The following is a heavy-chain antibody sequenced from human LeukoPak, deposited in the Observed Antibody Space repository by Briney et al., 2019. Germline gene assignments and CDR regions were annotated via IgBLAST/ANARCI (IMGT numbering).Heavy chain of an antibody. D-gene: IGHD6-25*01. J-gene: IGHJ4*02. Sequence: ASVRVSCKASGYTFSDYYIHWVRQAPGQGLEWKGWINPNSGGTHYAQKFQGRVTMTRDTSISTAYMELSRLRSDDTAVYYCARVGWAAPRVHFDSWGQGTLLTVSS. V-gene: IGHV1-2*02. CDR1: GYTFSDYY. CDR3: ARVGWAAPRVHFDS. CDR2: INPNSGGT.